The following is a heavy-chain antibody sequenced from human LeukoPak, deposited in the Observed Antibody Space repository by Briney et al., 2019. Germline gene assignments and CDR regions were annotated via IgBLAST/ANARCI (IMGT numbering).Heavy chain of an antibody. CDR2: INHSGST. CDR3: ARGHGGSSWLDGFDI. CDR1: GGSFSGYY. J-gene: IGHJ3*02. D-gene: IGHD6-13*01. Sequence: SETLSLTCAVYGGSFSGYYWSWIRQPPGKGLEWIGEINHSGSTNYNPSLKSRVTISVDTSKNQFSLKLSAVTAADTAVYYCARGHGGSSWLDGFDIWGQGTMVTVSS. V-gene: IGHV4-34*01.